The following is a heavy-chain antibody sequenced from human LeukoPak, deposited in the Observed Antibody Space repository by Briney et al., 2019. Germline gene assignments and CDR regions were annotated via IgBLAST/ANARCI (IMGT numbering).Heavy chain of an antibody. V-gene: IGHV4-4*07. CDR3: AREGRYGDYEGY. Sequence: SETLSLTCTVSGCSLSSYYWSWIRQPAGKGLEWIGRIYSSGSTNYNASLKSRVTMSVDTSKNQFSLNLSSVTVADTAVYYCAREGRYGDYEGYWGQGTLVTVSS. CDR2: IYSSGST. D-gene: IGHD4-17*01. CDR1: GCSLSSYY. J-gene: IGHJ4*02.